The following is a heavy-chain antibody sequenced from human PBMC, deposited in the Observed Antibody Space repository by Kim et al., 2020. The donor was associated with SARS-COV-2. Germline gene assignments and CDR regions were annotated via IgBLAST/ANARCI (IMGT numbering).Heavy chain of an antibody. CDR1: GVSITSFY. CDR3: ARYARIPDY. V-gene: IGHV4-59*08. D-gene: IGHD2-2*01. J-gene: IGHJ4*02. CDR2: IFHTGDT. Sequence: SETLSLTCSVSGVSITSFYWSWFRQPPGRGLESIGYIFHTGDTNTNPSLKSRATISIDTSNSQFSLRLTSVTAADTAVYYCARYARIPDYWGQGTLVTGS.